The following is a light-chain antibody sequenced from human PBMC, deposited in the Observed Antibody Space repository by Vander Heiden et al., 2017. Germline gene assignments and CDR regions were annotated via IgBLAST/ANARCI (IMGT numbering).Light chain of an antibody. CDR1: QSLLYRDGNNY. CDR2: LGS. CDR3: MQPLQTPRT. J-gene: IGKJ1*01. V-gene: IGKV2-28*01. Sequence: VLTQSPLLLPLTPGESASISCRSSQSLLYRDGNNYLDWYLRKPGQSPQLLIYLGSTRASGVPERLTGSGSGTDFALKITRVEAEDVGIYYCMQPLQTPRTFGQGTKVEI.